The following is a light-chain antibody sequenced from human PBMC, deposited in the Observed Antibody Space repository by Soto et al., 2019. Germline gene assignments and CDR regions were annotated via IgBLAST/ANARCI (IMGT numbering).Light chain of an antibody. J-gene: IGKJ1*01. CDR2: DAS. CDR1: QSISSS. V-gene: IGKV1-5*01. Sequence: DIQLTQSPSTLSASVGERVTITCRASQSISSSLAWYQQKPGNAPKLLIYDASSLESGVPSRFSGSGSGTEFTLTIRSLQPDDFAVYYCQHYNSYSEAFGQGTKV. CDR3: QHYNSYSEA.